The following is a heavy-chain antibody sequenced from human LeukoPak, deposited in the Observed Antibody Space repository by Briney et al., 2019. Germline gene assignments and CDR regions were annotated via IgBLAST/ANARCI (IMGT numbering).Heavy chain of an antibody. Sequence: SETLSLTCTVSGGSISSYYWSWIRQPPGKGLEWIGYIYYSGSTNYNPSLKSRVTISVDTSKNQFSLKLSSVTAADTAVYYCARHPRDGYNYFWFDPWGQGTLVTVSS. CDR3: ARHPRDGYNYFWFDP. CDR1: GGSISSYY. CDR2: IYYSGST. V-gene: IGHV4-59*08. J-gene: IGHJ5*02. D-gene: IGHD5-24*01.